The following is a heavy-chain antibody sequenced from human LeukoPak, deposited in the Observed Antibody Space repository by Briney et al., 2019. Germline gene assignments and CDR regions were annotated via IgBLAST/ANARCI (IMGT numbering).Heavy chain of an antibody. V-gene: IGHV1-18*01. D-gene: IGHD2-2*01. CDR2: ISAYNGNT. Sequence: GASVKVSCKASGYTFTSYGISWVRQAPGPGIEWMGWISAYNGNTNYAQKLQGRVTMTTDTSTSTAYMELRSLRSDDTAVYYCARDPGRPVGVPAAKFDSGGQGTLVTVSA. CDR1: GYTFTSYG. J-gene: IGHJ5*01. CDR3: ARDPGRPVGVPAAKFDS.